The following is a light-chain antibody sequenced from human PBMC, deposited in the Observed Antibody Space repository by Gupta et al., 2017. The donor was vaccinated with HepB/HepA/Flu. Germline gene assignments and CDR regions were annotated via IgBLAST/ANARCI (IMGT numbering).Light chain of an antibody. CDR1: QDISDY. CDR3: QKYNGAPPPYA. CDR2: AAY. J-gene: IGKJ2*01. Sequence: QSPSSLSASVGDRVPITCRASQDISDYLAWYQLKPGKAPKLLIYAAYVLQSGVPSRFSGSGSGTEFTLTISSLQPEDVATYYCQKYNGAPPPYAFGQGTKLQIK. V-gene: IGKV1-27*01.